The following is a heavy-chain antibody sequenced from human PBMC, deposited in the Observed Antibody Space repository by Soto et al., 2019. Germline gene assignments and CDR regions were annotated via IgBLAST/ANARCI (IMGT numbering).Heavy chain of an antibody. D-gene: IGHD4-4*01. J-gene: IGHJ4*02. CDR3: ARPTDHYIMFDI. CDR1: GFSLSTSEVG. V-gene: IGHV2-5*02. Sequence: QITLKESGPTLVKPTQTLTLTCTFSGFSLSTSEVGVGWIRQPPGKALELLGIIYWDDDKRYSPLLNKRLTITKDTSNNQVVLTMTNMDSVDTGTHYFARPTDHYIMFDIRGQGTQVTVSP. CDR2: IYWDDDK.